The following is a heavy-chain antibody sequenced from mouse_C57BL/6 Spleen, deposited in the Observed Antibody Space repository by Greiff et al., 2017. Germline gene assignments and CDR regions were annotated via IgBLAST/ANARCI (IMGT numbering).Heavy chain of an antibody. J-gene: IGHJ2*01. Sequence: QVQLQQSGAELVRPGASVTLSCKASGYTFTDYEMHWVKQTPVHGLEWIGAIDPETGGTAYNQKFTGKAILTADKSSSTAYMDLRSLTSEDSAVYYCKKEDSNYRFDYWGQGTTLTVSS. D-gene: IGHD2-5*01. V-gene: IGHV1-15*01. CDR1: GYTFTDYE. CDR2: IDPETGGT. CDR3: KKEDSNYRFDY.